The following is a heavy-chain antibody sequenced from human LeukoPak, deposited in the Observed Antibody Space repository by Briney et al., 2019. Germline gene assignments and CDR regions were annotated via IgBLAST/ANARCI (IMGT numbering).Heavy chain of an antibody. CDR1: GGSISSYF. CDR2: IYYSGST. CDR3: ARRAYSSGYYFFDY. D-gene: IGHD3-22*01. J-gene: IGHJ4*02. V-gene: IGHV4-59*01. Sequence: SETLSLTCTVSGGSISSYFWNWIRQPPGKGPEWIGYIYYSGSTNYNPSLKSRVTVSIDTSKNQFSLKLSSVTAADTAVYYCARRAYSSGYYFFDYWGQGTLVTVSS.